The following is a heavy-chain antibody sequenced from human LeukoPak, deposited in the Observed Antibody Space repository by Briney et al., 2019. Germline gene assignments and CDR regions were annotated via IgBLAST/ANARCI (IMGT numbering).Heavy chain of an antibody. V-gene: IGHV3-7*01. CDR3: ARDAPGKSILWFGELFTY. CDR2: IKQDGSDK. D-gene: IGHD3-10*01. CDR1: GFTFSNYW. Sequence: GGSLRLSCAASGFTFSNYWMSWVRQAPGKGLEWVANIKQDGSDKYYVDSVKGRFTISRDNAKNSLYLQMNSLRAEDTAVYYCARDAPGKSILWFGELFTYWGQGTLVTVSS. J-gene: IGHJ4*02.